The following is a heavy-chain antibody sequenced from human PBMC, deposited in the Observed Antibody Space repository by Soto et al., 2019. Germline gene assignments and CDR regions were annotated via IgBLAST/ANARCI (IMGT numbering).Heavy chain of an antibody. V-gene: IGHV3-74*01. CDR1: GFTFSRHW. J-gene: IGHJ4*02. CDR3: ARDWYNGFDY. D-gene: IGHD1-1*01. Sequence: EVQLVESGGGLVQPGGSLRLSCAASGFTFSRHWMHWVRLTPGKGLVWVSRISGDGIITSYGDSVQGRFTISRDNAKNTLYLQLNSLKAEDTAVYYCARDWYNGFDYWGQGTLVTVSS. CDR2: ISGDGIIT.